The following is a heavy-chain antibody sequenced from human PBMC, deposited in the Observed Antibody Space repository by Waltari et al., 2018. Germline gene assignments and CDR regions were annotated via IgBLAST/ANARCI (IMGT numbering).Heavy chain of an antibody. CDR1: GGSISSSTYY. CDR3: ARLPISLGVGSVFDI. Sequence: QMQLQESGPGLVKPSEPLSLTCTVSGGSISSSTYYWGWIRQPPGKGLEWIGNSYYSGSTHYNPSLRSRLTISVDTSKNQFSLNLRSVTAADTAVYYCARLPISLGVGSVFDIWGQGTMVTVSS. D-gene: IGHD2-15*01. J-gene: IGHJ3*02. V-gene: IGHV4-39*01. CDR2: SYYSGST.